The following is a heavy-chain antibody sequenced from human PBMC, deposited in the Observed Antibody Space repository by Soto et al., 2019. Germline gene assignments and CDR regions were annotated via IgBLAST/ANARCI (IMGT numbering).Heavy chain of an antibody. CDR2: LSGGGQTT. Sequence: GESLKISCAASGFTFINYAMTWVRQAPGQGLEWVSALSGGGQTTFYADSVRGRFTISRDNSRNTLYLQMNSLTAADTGLYFCAKFGASGGYFHFDYWGQGILVTVSS. CDR1: GFTFINYA. J-gene: IGHJ4*02. D-gene: IGHD3-10*01. V-gene: IGHV3-23*01. CDR3: AKFGASGGYFHFDY.